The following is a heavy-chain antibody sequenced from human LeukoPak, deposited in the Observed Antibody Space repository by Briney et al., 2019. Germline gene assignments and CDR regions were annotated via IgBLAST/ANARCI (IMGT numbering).Heavy chain of an antibody. Sequence: GGSLRLSCAASGFTFSNYWMNGVRQAPGKGLEWVANIKEDGSEKIYVDSVKGRFTISRDNSKNSLYLQINNLRAEDTAVYYCTRNRGTDYWGQGTLVTVSS. V-gene: IGHV3-7*01. CDR2: IKEDGSEK. D-gene: IGHD1-1*01. CDR1: GFTFSNYW. CDR3: TRNRGTDY. J-gene: IGHJ4*02.